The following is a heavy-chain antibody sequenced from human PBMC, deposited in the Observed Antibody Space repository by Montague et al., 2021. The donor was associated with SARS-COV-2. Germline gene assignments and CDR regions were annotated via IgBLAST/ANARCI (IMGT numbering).Heavy chain of an antibody. D-gene: IGHD2-15*01. CDR2: IYYNGTT. J-gene: IGHJ4*02. Sequence: SETLSLTCTVSGGSVKTNLYYWSWLRQTPGKGLEWIGNIYYNGTTYYNPSLKSRVTMSVDTSKNQFSLKLTSVTAADTAVYYCANADRCSSGSCYSPFDSWGQGSLVTVSS. V-gene: IGHV4-39*01. CDR3: ANADRCSSGSCYSPFDS. CDR1: GGSVKTNLYY.